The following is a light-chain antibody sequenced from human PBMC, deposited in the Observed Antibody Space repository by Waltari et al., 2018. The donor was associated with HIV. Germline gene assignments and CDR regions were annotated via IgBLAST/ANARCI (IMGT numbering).Light chain of an antibody. Sequence: QSVLTQPPSVSGAPGQRVSISCTGSGAGHEVQWYQQIAGKATKLLIFGNNKRPAGVPARFFGSKSGTSASLAITGLQPEDEAHYYCQSFDSSLTGFVFGSGTEVVVL. J-gene: IGLJ1*01. CDR1: GAGHE. CDR2: GNN. V-gene: IGLV1-40*01. CDR3: QSFDSSLTGFV.